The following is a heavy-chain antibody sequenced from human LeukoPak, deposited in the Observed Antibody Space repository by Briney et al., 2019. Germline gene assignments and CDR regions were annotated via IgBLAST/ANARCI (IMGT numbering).Heavy chain of an antibody. CDR3: ARGLRKGTSQPFDP. CDR1: GYTFTSYD. Sequence: ASVKVSCKASGYTFTSYDINWVRQATGQGLEWMGWMNPNSGNTGYAQKFQGRVTMTRNTSISTAYMELSSLRSEDTAVYYCARGLRKGTSQPFDPWGQGTLVTVSS. CDR2: MNPNSGNT. J-gene: IGHJ5*02. V-gene: IGHV1-8*01. D-gene: IGHD2-2*01.